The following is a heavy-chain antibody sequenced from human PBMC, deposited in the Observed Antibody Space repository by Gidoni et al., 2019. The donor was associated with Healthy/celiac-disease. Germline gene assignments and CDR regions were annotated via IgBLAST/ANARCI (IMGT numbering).Heavy chain of an antibody. J-gene: IGHJ3*02. CDR1: VFPFINAR. D-gene: IGHD3-16*02. CDR2: MKSKTDGGTT. V-gene: IGHV3-15*01. Sequence: EVQLVESGVGLVKPGGSLRLSCAASVFPFINARRSWVRQDPGKGLEWVGRMKSKTDGGTTDYAAPVKGRFTISRDDSKNTLYLQMNSLKTEDTAVYYCTTVPLMIAFGGVIVDIWGQGTMVTVSS. CDR3: TTVPLMIAFGGVIVDI.